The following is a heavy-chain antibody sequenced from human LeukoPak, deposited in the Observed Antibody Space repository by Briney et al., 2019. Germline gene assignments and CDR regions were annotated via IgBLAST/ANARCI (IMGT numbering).Heavy chain of an antibody. CDR2: ISYSGST. D-gene: IGHD5-24*01. J-gene: IGHJ4*02. V-gene: IGHV4-59*11. CDR1: GGSISSHY. Sequence: SETLSLTCTVSGGSISSHYWSWIRQPPGKGLEWIGFISYSGSTNYNPSLKSRVTMSVDTSKNQFSLKLSSVTAADTAVYYCTRDRRDGYNYVDIWGQGTLVTVSS. CDR3: TRDRRDGYNYVDI.